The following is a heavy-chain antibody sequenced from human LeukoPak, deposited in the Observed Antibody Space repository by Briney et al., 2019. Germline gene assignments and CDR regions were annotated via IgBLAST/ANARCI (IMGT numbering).Heavy chain of an antibody. CDR3: TTDGGRFRWYGFWSGYYLNWFDP. CDR2: IKSKTDGGTT. Sequence: GGSLRLSCAASGFTFSNAWMSWVRQAPGKGLEWVGRIKSKTDGGTTDYAAPVKGRFTISRDDSKNTLYLQMNSLRTEGTAVYYCTTDGGRFRWYGFWSGYYLNWFDPWGQGTLVTVSS. D-gene: IGHD3-3*01. J-gene: IGHJ5*02. V-gene: IGHV3-15*01. CDR1: GFTFSNAW.